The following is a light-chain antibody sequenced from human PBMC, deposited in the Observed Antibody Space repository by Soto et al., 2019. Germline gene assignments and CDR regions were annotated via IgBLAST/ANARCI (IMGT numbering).Light chain of an antibody. CDR1: QSVSGW. CDR2: DAS. V-gene: IGKV1-5*01. Sequence: DIQMTQSPSTLSESFGDTLTVTCRASQSVSGWLAWYQQKPGEAPKLLIYDASALPRGVPSRFSGSGSGTKFTLTIASLQPDDFATYYCQQYETFSGTFGPGTKVDIK. J-gene: IGKJ1*01. CDR3: QQYETFSGT.